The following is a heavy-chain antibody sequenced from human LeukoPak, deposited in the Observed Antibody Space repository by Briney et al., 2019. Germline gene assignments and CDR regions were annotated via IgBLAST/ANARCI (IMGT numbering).Heavy chain of an antibody. CDR3: ARSEGYYDSSGYYLNWFDP. V-gene: IGHV1-46*01. CDR1: GYTFTSYY. CDR2: INPSGGST. J-gene: IGHJ5*02. D-gene: IGHD3-22*01. Sequence: SVKVSCKASGYTFTSYYMHWVRQAPGQGLEWMGIINPSGGSTSYAQKFQDRVTMTRDTSTSTVYMELSSLRSEDTAVYYCARSEGYYDSSGYYLNWFDPWGQGTLVTVSS.